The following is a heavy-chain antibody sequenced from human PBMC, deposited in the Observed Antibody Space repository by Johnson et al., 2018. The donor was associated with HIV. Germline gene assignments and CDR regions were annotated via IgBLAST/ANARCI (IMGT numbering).Heavy chain of an antibody. V-gene: IGHV3-30-3*01. CDR1: HFTFGAYA. J-gene: IGHJ3*02. D-gene: IGHD1-26*01. CDR2: ASYDGDNK. CDR3: ARGAAVSGTLVDPFDI. Sequence: QVQLVESGGGVVQPGKSLRLSCAASHFTFGAYAIHWVRLAPGKGLEWVAVASYDGDNKYYADSVNGRFTISKDNSKDTLYMEMNNLRLGDTAVYYCARGAAVSGTLVDPFDIWGRGTRVTVSS.